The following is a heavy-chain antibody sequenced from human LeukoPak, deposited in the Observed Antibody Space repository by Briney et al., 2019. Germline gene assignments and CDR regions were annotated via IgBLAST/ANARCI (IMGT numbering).Heavy chain of an antibody. D-gene: IGHD2-21*01. CDR3: AKDRGAIRGALDY. J-gene: IGHJ4*02. CDR1: GFTFSNYW. CDR2: IKSDGNIT. Sequence: GGSLRLSCAASGFTFSNYWMYWVRQAPGKGLVWVSQIKSDGNITNYADSVKGRFTISRDNAKKTLFLQMNSLRAEDTAVYYCAKDRGAIRGALDYWGQGTLVTVSS. V-gene: IGHV3-74*01.